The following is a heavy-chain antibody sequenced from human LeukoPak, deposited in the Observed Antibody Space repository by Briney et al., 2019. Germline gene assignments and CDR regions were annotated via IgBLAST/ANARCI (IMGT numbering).Heavy chain of an antibody. CDR3: ARNPLSPYYFDY. CDR2: IYSGGNT. J-gene: IGHJ4*02. V-gene: IGHV3-66*01. CDR1: GFTFSSYA. Sequence: GGSLRLSCAASGFTFSSYAMSWVRQAPGKGLEWVSLIYSGGNTYYADSVKGRFTISRDNSKNTLYLQMNSLRPEDTAVYYCARNPLSPYYFDYWGQGTLVTVSS.